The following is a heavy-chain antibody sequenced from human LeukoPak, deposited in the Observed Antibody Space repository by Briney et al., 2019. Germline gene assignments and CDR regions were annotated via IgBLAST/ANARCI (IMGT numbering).Heavy chain of an antibody. CDR1: GGTFSGYA. V-gene: IGHV1-69*05. J-gene: IGHJ3*02. Sequence: SVKVSCKASGGTFSGYAISWVRQAPGQGLEWMGGIIPIFGTANYAQKFQGRVTITTDESTSTAYMELSSLRSEDTAVYYCARAMEYSGSYPRIPSAFDIWGQGTMATVSS. CDR2: IIPIFGTA. CDR3: ARAMEYSGSYPRIPSAFDI. D-gene: IGHD1-26*01.